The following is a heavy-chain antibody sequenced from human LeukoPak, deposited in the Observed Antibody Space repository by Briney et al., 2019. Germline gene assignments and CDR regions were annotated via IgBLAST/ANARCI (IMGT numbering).Heavy chain of an antibody. CDR1: GGSISSYY. CDR2: IYTSGST. CDR3: ARMLLGYCSSTSCPYYYYMDV. J-gene: IGHJ6*03. D-gene: IGHD2-2*01. Sequence: NPSETLSLTCTVSGGSISSYYWSWIRQPAGKGLEWIGRIYTSGSTNYNPSLKSRVTMSVDTSKNQFSLKLSSVTAADTAVYYCARMLLGYCSSTSCPYYYYMDVWGKGTTVTVSS. V-gene: IGHV4-4*07.